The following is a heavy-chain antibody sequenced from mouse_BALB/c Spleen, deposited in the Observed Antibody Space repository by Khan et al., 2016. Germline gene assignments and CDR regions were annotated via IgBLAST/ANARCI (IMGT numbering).Heavy chain of an antibody. Sequence: VQLQQSGAELVKPGASVKLSCKASGFNIKDTYMHWVKQRPEQGLEWIGRIDTATGNTKYDQKFQGRSTITAETSASTAYLQLSSLTSEDTAVYYSARMNEWGQGTTLTVSS. J-gene: IGHJ2*01. CDR1: GFNIKDTY. CDR2: IDTATGNT. V-gene: IGHV14-3*02. CDR3: ARMNE.